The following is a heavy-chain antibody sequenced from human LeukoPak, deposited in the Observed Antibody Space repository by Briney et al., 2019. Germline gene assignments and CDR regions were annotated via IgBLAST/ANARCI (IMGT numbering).Heavy chain of an antibody. V-gene: IGHV4-39*01. D-gene: IGHD2-2*01. CDR3: ARRHATLWPPSY. CDR2: IYYSGST. J-gene: IGHJ4*02. Sequence: SETLSLTCTVSGRSISSSSYYWAWIRQPPGKGLEWIGSIYYSGSTYYNPSLKSRVTISVDTSKNQFSLKLSSVTAADTAVYYCARRHATLWPPSYWGQGTLVTVSS. CDR1: GRSISSSSYY.